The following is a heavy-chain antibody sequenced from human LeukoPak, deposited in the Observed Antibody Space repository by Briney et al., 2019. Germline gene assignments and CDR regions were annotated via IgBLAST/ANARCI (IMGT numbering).Heavy chain of an antibody. D-gene: IGHD5-12*01. Sequence: ASVKVSCKASGYTFTSYDINWVRQATGQGLEWMGWMNPNSGNTGYAQKFQGRVTMTRNTSISTAYMELSSLRSEDTAVYYCAREARNSGYEFDDYWGQGTLVTVSS. CDR2: MNPNSGNT. CDR3: AREARNSGYEFDDY. V-gene: IGHV1-8*01. J-gene: IGHJ4*02. CDR1: GYTFTSYD.